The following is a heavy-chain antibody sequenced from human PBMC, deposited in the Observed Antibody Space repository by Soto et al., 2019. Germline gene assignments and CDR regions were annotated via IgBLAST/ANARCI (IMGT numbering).Heavy chain of an antibody. CDR3: AHSKGWGFGEPHRIWFHP. D-gene: IGHD3-10*01. J-gene: IGHJ5*02. V-gene: IGHV2-5*02. CDR1: GFSLSTSGVG. CDR2: IYWVDDK. Sequence: QITLKESGPTPVKPTQTLTLTCTFSGFSLSTSGVGVGWIRQTPGKALEWLALIYWVDDKRYSPSLKSRLTITKDTSKSQVVLTMTNMDPVDTATYYWAHSKGWGFGEPHRIWFHPWGQGTLVTVS.